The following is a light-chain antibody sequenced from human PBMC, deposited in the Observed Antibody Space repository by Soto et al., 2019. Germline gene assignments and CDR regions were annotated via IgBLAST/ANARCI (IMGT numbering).Light chain of an antibody. Sequence: IVLTQSPVTLSLSPGERATLSCRASQNISSYLIWYQQKPGQAPRLLIYGASSRATGIPDRFSGSGSGTDFSLTISRLEPEDFAVYYCQQFGSSPITFGQGTRLEIK. CDR3: QQFGSSPIT. CDR2: GAS. CDR1: QNISSY. J-gene: IGKJ5*01. V-gene: IGKV3-20*01.